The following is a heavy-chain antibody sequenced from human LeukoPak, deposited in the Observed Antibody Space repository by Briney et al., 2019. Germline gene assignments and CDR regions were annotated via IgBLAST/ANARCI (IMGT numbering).Heavy chain of an antibody. CDR3: AMQYHAFDI. CDR2: ISYDGSNK. D-gene: IGHD2-2*02. J-gene: IGHJ3*02. V-gene: IGHV3-30-3*01. CDR1: GFTFSSYA. Sequence: GGSLRLSCAASGFTFSSYAMHWVRQAPGKGLEWVAVISYDGSNKYYADSVKGRFTISRDNSKNTLYLQMNSLRAEDTAVYYCAMQYHAFDIWGQGTMVTISS.